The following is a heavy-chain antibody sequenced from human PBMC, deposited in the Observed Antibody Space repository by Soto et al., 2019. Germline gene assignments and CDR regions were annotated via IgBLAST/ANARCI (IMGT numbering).Heavy chain of an antibody. CDR2: IDPSDSYT. D-gene: IGHD3-10*01. CDR1: GYSFTSYW. CDR3: ASEGRGYYYYGMDV. Sequence: GESLKISCKGSGYSFTSYWISWVRQMPGKGLEWMGRIDPSDSYTNYSPSFQGRVTISADKSISTAYLQWSSLKASDTAMYYCASEGRGYYYYGMDVWGQGTTVTVSS. J-gene: IGHJ6*02. V-gene: IGHV5-10-1*01.